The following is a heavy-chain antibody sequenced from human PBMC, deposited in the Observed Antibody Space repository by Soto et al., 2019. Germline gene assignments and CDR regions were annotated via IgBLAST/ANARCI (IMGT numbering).Heavy chain of an antibody. D-gene: IGHD3-22*01. CDR1: GFTFSSYG. J-gene: IGHJ5*02. CDR2: ISGSAGTT. CDR3: VRDYDGSSGHRFDP. V-gene: IGHV3-23*01. Sequence: GGSLRLSCAASGFTFSSYGMHWVRQAPGKGLEWVSAISGSAGTTYYADSVKGRFTVSRDNSKSTLYLQMNSLRAEDTAVYYCVRDYDGSSGHRFDPWGQGTLVTVSS.